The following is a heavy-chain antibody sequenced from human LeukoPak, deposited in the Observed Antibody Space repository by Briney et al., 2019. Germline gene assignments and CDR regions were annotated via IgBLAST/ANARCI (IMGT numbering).Heavy chain of an antibody. J-gene: IGHJ6*02. CDR1: GYTFTSYG. CDR3: ARDIRGMDV. CDR2: ISPYNANT. V-gene: IGHV1-18*01. Sequence: ASVKVSCKASGYTFTSYGISWVRQAPGQGLEWMGWISPYNANTNYAQKLQGRVTVTTDTSTSTAYMELSRLRSDDTAVYYCARDIRGMDVWGQGTTVTVSS.